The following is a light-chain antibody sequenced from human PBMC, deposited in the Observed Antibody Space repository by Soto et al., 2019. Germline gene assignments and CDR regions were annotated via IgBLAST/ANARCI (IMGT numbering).Light chain of an antibody. CDR1: QSISSN. V-gene: IGKV3-15*01. CDR3: QQYINWPPWT. J-gene: IGKJ1*01. CDR2: GAS. Sequence: EIVMTQSPATLSVSPGERATLYCRASQSISSNLAWYQQKPGQAPRLLIYGASTRATGVPARFSGSGSGAEFTLTISSLQSEDLAIYYCQQYINWPPWTFGQGTKVDIK.